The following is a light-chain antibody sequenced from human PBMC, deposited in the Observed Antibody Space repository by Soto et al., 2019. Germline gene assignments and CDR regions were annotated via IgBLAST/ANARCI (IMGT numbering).Light chain of an antibody. V-gene: IGKV1-39*01. CDR1: QTIIRY. CDR3: QQSYSTLFS. J-gene: IGKJ3*01. Sequence: DIQMTQSPSSLSASVEDRVTITCRASQTIIRYLNWYQQKPGRAPNLLIYAASNLQSGVPSRFSGSASGTEFTLTISSLQPEDFATYYCQQSYSTLFSFGPGTKVEIK. CDR2: AAS.